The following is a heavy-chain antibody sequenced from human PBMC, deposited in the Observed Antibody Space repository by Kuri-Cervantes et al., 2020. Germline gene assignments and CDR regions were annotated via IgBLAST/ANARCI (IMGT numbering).Heavy chain of an antibody. CDR1: GGSFSGHY. CDR2: INQSGST. Sequence: SQTLSLTCAVYGGSFSGHYWSWIRQPPGKGLEWIGEINQSGSTNYNPSLKSRVTISVDTSKNQFSLKLSSVTAADTAVYYCARVKTARPYYYYYYMDVWGKGTTVTVSS. J-gene: IGHJ6*03. D-gene: IGHD6-6*01. V-gene: IGHV4-34*01. CDR3: ARVKTARPYYYYYYMDV.